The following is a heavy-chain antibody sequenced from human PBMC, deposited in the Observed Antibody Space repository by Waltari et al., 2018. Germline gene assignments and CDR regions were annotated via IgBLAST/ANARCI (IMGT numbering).Heavy chain of an antibody. J-gene: IGHJ4*02. Sequence: EVQLVESGGGLVKPGGSLRLSCAASGFTFSSYSMNWVRQAPGKGLEWVSSISSSSSYIYYADSVKGRFTIARDNSKNTLYLQMNSLRAEDTAVYYCAKDWRRTTVTSFDYWGQGTLVTVSS. V-gene: IGHV3-21*04. CDR2: ISSSSSYI. CDR1: GFTFSSYS. CDR3: AKDWRRTTVTSFDY. D-gene: IGHD4-17*01.